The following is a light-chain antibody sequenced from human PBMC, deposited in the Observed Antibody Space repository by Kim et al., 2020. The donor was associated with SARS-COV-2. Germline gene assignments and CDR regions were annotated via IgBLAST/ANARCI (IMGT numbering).Light chain of an antibody. CDR3: QQSHTTPLLT. CDR1: QSIGTY. CDR2: AAS. J-gene: IGKJ4*01. Sequence: DIQMTQSPSSLAASVGDRVTISCRASQSIGTYLNWYQQKPGKPPKLLIYAASTLQSGSPSRFSGSGSGTDFTLTISSLQPEDFATYYCQQSHTTPLLTFGGGTKLEI. V-gene: IGKV1-39*01.